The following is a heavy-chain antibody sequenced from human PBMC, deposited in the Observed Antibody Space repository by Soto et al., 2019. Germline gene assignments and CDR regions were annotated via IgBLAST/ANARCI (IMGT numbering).Heavy chain of an antibody. CDR3: ARLPWADSDGDFDS. CDR1: GGSISNYY. CDR2: IYYSGST. Sequence: SETLSLTYTVSGGSISNYYWSWIRHPPGKKLEWIGYIYYSGSTNYNPSLKSRVTISVDTSKNQFSLKLYSVTTADTAMYYCARLPWADSDGDFDSWGQGTLVTAPQ. D-gene: IGHD2-21*02. V-gene: IGHV4-59*01. J-gene: IGHJ5*01.